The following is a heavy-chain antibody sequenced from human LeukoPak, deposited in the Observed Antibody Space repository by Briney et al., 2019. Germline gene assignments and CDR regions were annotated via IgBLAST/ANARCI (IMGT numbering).Heavy chain of an antibody. Sequence: GGSLRLSCAASGFTFSSHTMNWVRQAPGKGLEWVSSIAGSSGYISYADSVKGRSTISRDNAKKSLYLQMTSLTAEDTAVYYCARDRGAYCGGDCYLGFDYWGRGTLVTVSS. CDR3: ARDRGAYCGGDCYLGFDY. V-gene: IGHV3-21*01. D-gene: IGHD2-21*02. CDR2: IAGSSGYI. CDR1: GFTFSSHT. J-gene: IGHJ4*01.